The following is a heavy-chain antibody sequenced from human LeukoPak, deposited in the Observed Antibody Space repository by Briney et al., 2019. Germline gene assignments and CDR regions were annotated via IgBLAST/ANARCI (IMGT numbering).Heavy chain of an antibody. Sequence: PGGSLRLSCSASGFTFSSYTVNGVRQAPGKGLEWVSCIRSDSSYIFYADSVKGRFTISRDNAKNSLYLQMNSLRAEDTALYYCARSGAPTGVFDFWGQGTLVTVS. CDR3: ARSGAPTGVFDF. V-gene: IGHV3-21*01. D-gene: IGHD2-15*01. J-gene: IGHJ4*02. CDR1: GFTFSSYT. CDR2: IRSDSSYI.